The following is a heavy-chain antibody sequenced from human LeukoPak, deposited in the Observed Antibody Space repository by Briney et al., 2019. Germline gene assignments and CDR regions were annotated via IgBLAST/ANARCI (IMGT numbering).Heavy chain of an antibody. CDR2: ISGRGDKI. J-gene: IGHJ4*02. CDR3: AKFHYDSSGYYIWTGYFDY. CDR1: GFTFSSYA. Sequence: GGSLRLSCAASGFTFSSYAMSWVRQAPGQGLEWVSGISGRGDKIYYADSAKGRFTISRDNSKNTLYLQMNSLRAEDTAVYSCAKFHYDSSGYYIWTGYFDYWGQGTLVTVSS. D-gene: IGHD3-22*01. V-gene: IGHV3-23*01.